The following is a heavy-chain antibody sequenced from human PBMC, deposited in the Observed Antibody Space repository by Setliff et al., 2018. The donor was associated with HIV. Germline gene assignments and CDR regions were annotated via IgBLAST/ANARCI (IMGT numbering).Heavy chain of an antibody. J-gene: IGHJ4*02. D-gene: IGHD5-18*01. CDR1: GAPTSRDSYF. CDR2: IHSPGIV. Sequence: KPSETLSLTCSVTGAPTSRDSYFWGWIRQPPGKGLEWIANIHSPGIVYYNPSLRSRVTISVDTSQSRFSLELTSVTAADTAVYYCVREGYSYGSEYFDYWGQGTLVTVSS. CDR3: VREGYSYGSEYFDY. V-gene: IGHV4-39*02.